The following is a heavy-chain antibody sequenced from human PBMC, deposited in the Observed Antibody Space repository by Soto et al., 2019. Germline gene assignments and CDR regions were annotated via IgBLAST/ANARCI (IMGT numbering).Heavy chain of an antibody. CDR1: GGTFRTYA. V-gene: IGHV1-69*12. D-gene: IGHD4-4*01. CDR2: IIPIFGTV. CDR3: AKGPEARSKTSYYYYGINV. Sequence: QVQLLQSGAEVKKPGSSVRVSCEASGGTFRTYAISWVRQAPGQGLEWMGEIIPIFGTVNYAQKFQGRVTITADESTTTVNMDLRSVRSEETAKSNYAKGPEARSKTSYYYYGINVCGQFTTVT. J-gene: IGHJ6*02.